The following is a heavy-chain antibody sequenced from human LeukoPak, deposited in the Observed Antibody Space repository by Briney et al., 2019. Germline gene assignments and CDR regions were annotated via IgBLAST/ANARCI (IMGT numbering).Heavy chain of an antibody. J-gene: IGHJ1*01. D-gene: IGHD3-22*01. Sequence: RSSETLSLTCTVSGGSISSYYWSWVRQPPGKGLEWIGYIYYSGSTNYNPSLKSRVTISVDTSKNQFSLKLSSVTAADTAVYYCTRSEMYYYDSSGYYPKYFQQWARAPWSPSPQ. CDR1: GGSISSYY. V-gene: IGHV4-59*01. CDR2: IYYSGST. CDR3: TRSEMYYYDSSGYYPKYFQQ.